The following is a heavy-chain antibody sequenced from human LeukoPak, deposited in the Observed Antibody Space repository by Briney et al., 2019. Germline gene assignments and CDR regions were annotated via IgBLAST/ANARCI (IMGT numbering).Heavy chain of an antibody. V-gene: IGHV3-23*01. CDR2: ISGSGGST. CDR1: GFTVSSNY. CDR3: AKVGLPWLPNPRDY. Sequence: SGGSLGLSCAASGFTVSSNYMSWVRQAPGKGLEWVSAISGSGGSTSYADSVKGRFTISRDNSKNTLYLQMNSLRAEDTAVYYCAKVGLPWLPNPRDYWGQGTLVTVSS. D-gene: IGHD5-24*01. J-gene: IGHJ4*02.